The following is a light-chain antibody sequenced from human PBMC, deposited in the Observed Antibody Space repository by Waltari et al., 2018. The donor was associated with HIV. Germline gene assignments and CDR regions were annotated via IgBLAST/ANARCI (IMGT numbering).Light chain of an antibody. CDR2: KDS. J-gene: IGLJ2*01. Sequence: SYELTQPPSVSVSPGQTAGITCTGDVLSQQFVYWYQQKTGQAPSLLIYKDSQRPSGVPGRFSVSTSGTTVTLTITGVLAEDEAEYYCQSADKNIKSVVFGGGTKLTVL. V-gene: IGLV3-25*03. CDR3: QSADKNIKSVV. CDR1: VLSQQF.